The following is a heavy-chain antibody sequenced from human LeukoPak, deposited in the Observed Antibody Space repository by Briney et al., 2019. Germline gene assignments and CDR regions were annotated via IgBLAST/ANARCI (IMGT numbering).Heavy chain of an antibody. CDR2: IKQDGSAK. CDR3: ARIKDSSTRFDY. CDR1: GFTLSNYW. Sequence: GGSLRLSCAASGFTLSNYWMSWVRQAPGKGLEWVANIKQDGSAKYYVDSVKGRFTISRDNAKNSQYLQMDSLRAEDTAVYYCARIKDSSTRFDYWGQGTLVTVSS. J-gene: IGHJ4*02. D-gene: IGHD2/OR15-2a*01. V-gene: IGHV3-7*01.